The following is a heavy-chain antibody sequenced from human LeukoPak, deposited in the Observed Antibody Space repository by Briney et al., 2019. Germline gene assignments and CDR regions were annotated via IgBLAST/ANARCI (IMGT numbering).Heavy chain of an antibody. J-gene: IGHJ6*04. CDR2: IIPIFGTA. CDR3: ARLSTLGYCSGGSCDNYCYYYGMDV. D-gene: IGHD2-15*01. CDR1: GGTFSSYA. V-gene: IGHV1-69*13. Sequence: SVKVSCKASGGTFSSYAISWVRQAPGQGLEWMGGIIPIFGTANYAQKFQGRVTITADESTSTAYMELSSLRSEDTAVYYCARLSTLGYCSGGSCDNYCYYYGMDVWGKGTTVTVSS.